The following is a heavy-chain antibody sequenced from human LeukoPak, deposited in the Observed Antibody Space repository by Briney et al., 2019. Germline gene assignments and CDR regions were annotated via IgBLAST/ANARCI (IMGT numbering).Heavy chain of an antibody. Sequence: SETLSLTCTVSGGSISSYYWSWIRQPAGKGLEWIGRIYTSGSTNYNPSLKSRVTMSVDTSKNQLSLKLSSVTAADTAVYYCARGFSLLRYFDLWGQGTLVTVSS. CDR1: GGSISSYY. CDR2: IYTSGST. D-gene: IGHD3-9*01. CDR3: ARGFSLLRYFDL. V-gene: IGHV4-4*07. J-gene: IGHJ4*02.